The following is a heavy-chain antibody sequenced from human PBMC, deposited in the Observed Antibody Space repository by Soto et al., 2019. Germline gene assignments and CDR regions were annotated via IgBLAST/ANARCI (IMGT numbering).Heavy chain of an antibody. J-gene: IGHJ3*01. CDR3: AREFRTSGSRDAYDL. CDR2: TYAGGTT. D-gene: IGHD1-26*01. Sequence: GSLRLSCAASGFTVSSNYMSWVRQAPGKGLEWVSVTYAGGTTYYADSVKGRFIISRDNSKNTLDLQMNSLRAEDTAVYYCAREFRTSGSRDAYDLW. CDR1: GFTVSSNY. V-gene: IGHV3-66*01.